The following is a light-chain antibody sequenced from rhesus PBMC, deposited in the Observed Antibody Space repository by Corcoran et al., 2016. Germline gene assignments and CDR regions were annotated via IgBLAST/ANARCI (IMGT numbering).Light chain of an antibody. CDR3: QQHDIYPRT. Sequence: DIQMTQSLSSLSASVGDTVSITCRASQVINNYLAWYQQKPGKAPKPLIYYASNLESGVPSRFSGSGSGTDCTLTISSLQPEDFAIYYCQQHDIYPRTFGQGTKVEFK. V-gene: IGKV1S14*01. CDR1: QVINNY. CDR2: YAS. J-gene: IGKJ1*01.